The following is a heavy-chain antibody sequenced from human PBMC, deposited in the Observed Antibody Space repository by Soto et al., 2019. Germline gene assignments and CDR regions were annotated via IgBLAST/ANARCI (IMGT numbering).Heavy chain of an antibody. J-gene: IGHJ4*02. CDR2: ISDDGSNK. V-gene: IGHV3-30*03. D-gene: IGHD6-19*01. CDR3: ARGNGYTSGWYEFADY. CDR1: GFTFSSYG. Sequence: SGFTFSSYGMHWVRQAPGKGLEWVAVISDDGSNKYYADSVKGRFTISRDNSKNTLYLQMNSLRAEDTAMYYCARGNGYTSGWYEFADYWGQGTLVTVSS.